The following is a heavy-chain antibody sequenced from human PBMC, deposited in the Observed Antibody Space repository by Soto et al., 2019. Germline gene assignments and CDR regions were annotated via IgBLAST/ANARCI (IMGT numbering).Heavy chain of an antibody. D-gene: IGHD6-19*01. CDR1: GFTFSSYG. V-gene: IGHV3-33*01. CDR2: IWYDGSNK. J-gene: IGHJ4*02. CDR3: ARDRGDSSGWYYFDY. Sequence: QVQLVESGGGVVQPGRSLRLSCAASGFTFSSYGMHWVRQAPGKGLEWVAVIWYDGSNKYYADSVKGRFTISRDNSKNPLYLQMNSLRAEDTAVYYCARDRGDSSGWYYFDYWGQGTLVTVSS.